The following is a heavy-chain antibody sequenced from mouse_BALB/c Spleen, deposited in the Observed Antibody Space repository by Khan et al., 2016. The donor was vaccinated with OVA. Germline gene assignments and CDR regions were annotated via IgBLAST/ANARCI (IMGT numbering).Heavy chain of an antibody. D-gene: IGHD2-2*01. CDR3: AREGYRGFAY. CDR2: ILPGSLSI. Sequence: QVQLKQSGADLMKPGASVKISCKAIGYTFSSYWTEGVKQRPGHGLEWIGDILPGSLSINHNEKFKGKATFTADTSSTTAYMQLSRLTSEDSAVYHCAREGYRGFAYWDPGSLVPVSA. J-gene: IGHJ3*01. CDR1: GYTFSSYW. V-gene: IGHV1-9*01.